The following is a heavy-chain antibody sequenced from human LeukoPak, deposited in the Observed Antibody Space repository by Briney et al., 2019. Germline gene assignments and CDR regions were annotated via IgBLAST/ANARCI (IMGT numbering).Heavy chain of an antibody. J-gene: IGHJ4*02. V-gene: IGHV3-20*04. CDR1: GFTFDDYG. Sequence: GGSLRLSCAASGFTFDDYGMSWVRQAPGKGLEWVSGINWNGGSTGYADSVKGRFTISRDNAKNSLYLQMNSLRAEDTALYYCARVAIGYCSGGSCSYYFDYWGQGTLVTVSS. D-gene: IGHD2-15*01. CDR3: ARVAIGYCSGGSCSYYFDY. CDR2: INWNGGST.